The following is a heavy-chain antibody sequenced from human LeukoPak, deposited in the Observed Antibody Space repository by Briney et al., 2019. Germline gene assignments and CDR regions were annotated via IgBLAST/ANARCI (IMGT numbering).Heavy chain of an antibody. J-gene: IGHJ4*02. CDR1: GYTLTDLS. V-gene: IGHV1-24*01. D-gene: IGHD1-26*01. CDR3: ATHTSSGSYYVDPCFDY. Sequence: ASVRVSCKVSGYTLTDLSIHWARQAPGKGGEWMGGFDPEDGETIYAQKFQGRGTMTEDTSTDTAYMELSSLRSEDTAVYYRATHTSSGSYYVDPCFDYWGQGTLVTVSS. CDR2: FDPEDGET.